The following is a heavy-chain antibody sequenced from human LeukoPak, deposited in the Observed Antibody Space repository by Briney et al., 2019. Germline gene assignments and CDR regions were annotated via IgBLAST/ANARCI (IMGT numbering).Heavy chain of an antibody. J-gene: IGHJ4*02. CDR1: GFIFSSYA. V-gene: IGHV3-33*08. CDR2: IWYDGSNK. Sequence: GGSLRLSCAASGFIFSSYAMHWVRQAPGKGLEWVAVIWYDGSNKYYADSVKGRFTISRDNSKNTLYLQMNSLRAEDTAVYYCAREGESMIVPSAFFDYWGQGTLVTVSS. D-gene: IGHD3-22*01. CDR3: AREGESMIVPSAFFDY.